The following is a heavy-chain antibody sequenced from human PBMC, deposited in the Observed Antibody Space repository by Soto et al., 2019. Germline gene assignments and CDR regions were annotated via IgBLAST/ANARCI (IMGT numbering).Heavy chain of an antibody. CDR3: ARIEMASIK. CDR2: IYYTGST. D-gene: IGHD5-12*01. Sequence: LSLTCSVSGASIRSGGYYWSWLRQSPGKGLEWIGHIYYTGSTFYSPSLKSRLTISLDTPKNQFSLDLNSVTTADTAMYYCARIEMASIKWGRGTLVTVSS. J-gene: IGHJ4*02. CDR1: GASIRSGGYY. V-gene: IGHV4-31*03.